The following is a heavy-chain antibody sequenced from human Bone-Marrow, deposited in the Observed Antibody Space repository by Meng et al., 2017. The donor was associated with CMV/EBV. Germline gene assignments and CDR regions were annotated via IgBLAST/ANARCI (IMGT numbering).Heavy chain of an antibody. CDR2: IIPIFGTA. D-gene: IGHD3-10*01. CDR3: ARDQGHYYGSGNYYSNWFDP. J-gene: IGHJ5*02. Sequence: SYAISWVRQAPGQGLEWMGGIIPIFGTANYAQKFQGRVTITTDESTSTAYMELSSLRSEDTAVYYCARDQGHYYGSGNYYSNWFDPWGQGTLVTVSS. CDR1: SYA. V-gene: IGHV1-69*05.